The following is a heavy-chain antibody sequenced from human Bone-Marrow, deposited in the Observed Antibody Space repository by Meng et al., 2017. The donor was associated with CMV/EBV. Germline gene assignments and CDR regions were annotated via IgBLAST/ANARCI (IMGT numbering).Heavy chain of an antibody. D-gene: IGHD6-25*01. Sequence: GESLKISCAASGFTFGDYGMHWVRQAPGKGLEWVSVIYSGGSSTYYADSVKGRFTISRDNSKNTLYLQMNSLRAEDTAVYYCAKDHGAAEWGQGTLVTVSS. CDR2: IYSGGSST. J-gene: IGHJ4*02. V-gene: IGHV3-23*03. CDR3: AKDHGAAE. CDR1: GFTFGDYG.